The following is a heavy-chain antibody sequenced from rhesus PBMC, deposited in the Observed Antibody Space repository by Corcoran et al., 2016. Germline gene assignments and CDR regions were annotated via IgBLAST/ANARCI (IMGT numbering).Heavy chain of an antibody. V-gene: IGHV4-169*01. Sequence: QLQLQESGPGLVKPSETLSVTCAVSGGSISSSYWSWIRQAPGKGLAWFGYIYGSGSSTTYPPSPKSRVTLSVDPPKNQLSLKLSSWTAADTAVYYCARSSYCSGIYCYKYFDYWGQGVLVTVSS. CDR3: ARSSYCSGIYCYKYFDY. CDR2: IYGSGSST. D-gene: IGHD2-27*01. J-gene: IGHJ4*01. CDR1: GGSISSSY.